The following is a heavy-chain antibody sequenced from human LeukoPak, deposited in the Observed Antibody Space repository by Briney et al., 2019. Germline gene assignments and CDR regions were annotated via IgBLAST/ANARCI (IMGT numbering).Heavy chain of an antibody. V-gene: IGHV4-34*01. CDR1: GGSFSGYY. CDR3: ARQRSTVSWYSFDI. J-gene: IGHJ3*02. D-gene: IGHD6-13*01. CDR2: INHSGST. Sequence: SETLSLTCAVYGGSFSGYYWSWVRQPPGKGLEWVGEINHSGSTNYTPSLNSRATLSLDTSKNQISLKLNSVTAADTAVYYCARQRSTVSWYSFDIWGQGTVVTVSS.